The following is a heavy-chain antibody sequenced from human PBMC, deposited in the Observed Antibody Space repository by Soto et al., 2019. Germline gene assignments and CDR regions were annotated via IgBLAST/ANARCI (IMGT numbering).Heavy chain of an antibody. CDR2: IKSGGAT. CDR3: TTDSYSTIIDVRFDF. Sequence: EVQLVDSGGGLVQPGGSLRLSCAASGFVFRNAWINWVRQAPGKGLEWVGRIKSGGATDFAALARGRFAITRDDSRNTAYMQMNNLDTEDTAVYYCTTDSYSTIIDVRFDFWGQGALVTVSS. J-gene: IGHJ4*02. D-gene: IGHD3-22*01. V-gene: IGHV3-15*07. CDR1: GFVFRNAW.